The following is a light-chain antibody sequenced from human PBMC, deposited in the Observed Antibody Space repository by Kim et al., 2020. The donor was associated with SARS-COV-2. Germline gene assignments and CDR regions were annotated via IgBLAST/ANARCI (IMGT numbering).Light chain of an antibody. J-gene: IGLJ3*02. CDR1: SLRGYY. CDR2: GKN. V-gene: IGLV3-19*01. Sequence: LGQTVSITCQEDSLRGYYASWYQEKPGQAPVLVFYGKNNRPSGIPDRFSGSYSGNTASLTITAAQAEDEADYYCNSRESSANHWMFGGGTQLTVL. CDR3: NSRESSANHWM.